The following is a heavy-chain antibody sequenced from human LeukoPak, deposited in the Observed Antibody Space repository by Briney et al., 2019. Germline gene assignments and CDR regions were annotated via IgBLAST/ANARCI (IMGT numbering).Heavy chain of an antibody. CDR1: GYIFTDYY. J-gene: IGHJ4*02. V-gene: IGHV1-2*02. CDR3: ARNIQEQWLVQGY. CDR2: INPNSGGT. Sequence: EASVKVSCKASGYIFTDYYMHWVRQAPGQGLEWMGWINPNSGGTNYAQKFQGRVTMTRDTSISTAYMEVSRLRSDDTAVYYCARNIQEQWLVQGYWGQGTLVTVSS. D-gene: IGHD6-19*01.